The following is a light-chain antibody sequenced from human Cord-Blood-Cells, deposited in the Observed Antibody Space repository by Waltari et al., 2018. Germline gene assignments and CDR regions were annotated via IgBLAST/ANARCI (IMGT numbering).Light chain of an antibody. CDR3: SSYTSSSTYV. Sequence: QSALTQPASVSGSPGQSLTISCTGTSSDVCGYNYVSWYQQHPGKAPKLMIYEVSNRPSGVSNRFSGSKSGNTASLTISGLQAEDEADYYCSSYTSSSTYVFGTGTKVTVL. CDR2: EVS. J-gene: IGLJ1*01. V-gene: IGLV2-14*01. CDR1: SSDVCGYNY.